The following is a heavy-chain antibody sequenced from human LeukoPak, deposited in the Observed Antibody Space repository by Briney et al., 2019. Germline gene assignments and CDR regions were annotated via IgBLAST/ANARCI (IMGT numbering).Heavy chain of an antibody. V-gene: IGHV4-4*07. Sequence: PSETLSLTCTVSGGSISSYYWSWIRQPAGEGLEWIGRIYTSGSTNYNPSLKSRVTISVDKSKNQFSLKLSSVTAADTAVYYCARLHDYGDYVGDYWGQGTLVTVSS. CDR3: ARLHDYGDYVGDY. D-gene: IGHD4-17*01. J-gene: IGHJ4*02. CDR2: IYTSGST. CDR1: GGSISSYY.